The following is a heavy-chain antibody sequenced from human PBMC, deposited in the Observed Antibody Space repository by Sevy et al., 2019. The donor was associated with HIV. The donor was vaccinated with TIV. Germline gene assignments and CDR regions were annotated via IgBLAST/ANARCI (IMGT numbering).Heavy chain of an antibody. CDR2: IYSGGST. Sequence: GGSLRLPCAASGFTVSSNYMNWVRQAPGKGLEWVSIIYSGGSTYYTDSVKGRFTISRDNSKNTLYLQMNSLRAEDTTVYYCARVGVDSSGSYIRGGYCDYWGQGTLVTVSS. CDR3: ARVGVDSSGSYIRGGYCDY. D-gene: IGHD3-22*01. CDR1: GFTVSSNY. J-gene: IGHJ4*02. V-gene: IGHV3-53*01.